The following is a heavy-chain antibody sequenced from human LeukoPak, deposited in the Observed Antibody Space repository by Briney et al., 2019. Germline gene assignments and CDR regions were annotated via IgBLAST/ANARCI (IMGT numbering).Heavy chain of an antibody. J-gene: IGHJ4*02. V-gene: IGHV3-23*01. Sequence: GGSLRLSCAASGFTFSSYAISWVRQAPGKGLEWVSAISGSGGSTYYADSVKGRFTISRDNSKNTLYLQMNSLRAEDTAVYYCAKAAFYDSSSELDYWGQGTLVTVSS. D-gene: IGHD3-22*01. CDR1: GFTFSSYA. CDR2: ISGSGGST. CDR3: AKAAFYDSSSELDY.